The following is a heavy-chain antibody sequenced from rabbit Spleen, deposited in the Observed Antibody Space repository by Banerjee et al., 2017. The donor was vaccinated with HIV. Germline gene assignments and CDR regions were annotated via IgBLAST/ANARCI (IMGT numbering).Heavy chain of an antibody. V-gene: IGHV1S40*01. CDR3: ARDIAMYHGTHL. CDR1: GFSFSSRYY. D-gene: IGHD3-1*01. CDR2: IYAGSSGDT. Sequence: QSLEESGGDLVKPGASLTLTCTASGFSFSSRYYMCWVRQAAGKGLEWIACIYAGSSGDTYYASWAKGRFTISKTSSTTVTLRMISLTAADTATYFCARDIAMYHGTHLWGPGTLVTVS. J-gene: IGHJ4*01.